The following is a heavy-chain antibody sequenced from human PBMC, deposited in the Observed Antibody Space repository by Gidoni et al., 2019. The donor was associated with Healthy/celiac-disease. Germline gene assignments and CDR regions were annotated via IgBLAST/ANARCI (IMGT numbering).Heavy chain of an antibody. CDR3: ARDRLVRGWGYYYYGMDV. Sequence: EVQLVESGGGLVKPGGSLRLSCAASGFTFSSYRLNWVRQAPGKGLEWVSSISSSSSYIYYADSVKGRFTISRDNAKNSLYLQMNSLRAEDTAVYYCARDRLVRGWGYYYYGMDVWGQGTTVTVSS. CDR1: GFTFSSYR. J-gene: IGHJ6*02. CDR2: ISSSSSYI. D-gene: IGHD6-6*01. V-gene: IGHV3-21*01.